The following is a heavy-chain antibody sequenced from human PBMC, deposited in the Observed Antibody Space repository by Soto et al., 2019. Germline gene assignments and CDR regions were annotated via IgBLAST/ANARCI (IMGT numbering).Heavy chain of an antibody. V-gene: IGHV4-34*01. CDR2: INHSGST. CDR1: GGSFSGYY. Sequence: PSETLSLTCAVYGGSFSGYYWSWIRQPPGKGLEWIGEINHSGSTNYNPSLKSRVTISVDTSKNQFSLKLSSVTAADTAVYYCARGLVGQWLVRRYYFDYWGQGTLVTVSS. J-gene: IGHJ4*02. CDR3: ARGLVGQWLVRRYYFDY. D-gene: IGHD6-19*01.